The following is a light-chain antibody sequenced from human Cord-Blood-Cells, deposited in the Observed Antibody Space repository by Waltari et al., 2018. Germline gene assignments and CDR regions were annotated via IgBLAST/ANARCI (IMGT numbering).Light chain of an antibody. Sequence: AIRITQSPSSLSAFTGDRVTITCRASQGISSYLAWYQQKPGKAPKLLIYAASTLQSGVPPRFSGRRSETAYTLTISCLQSEDFATYYCQQYYSYPQTFGQGTKVEIK. CDR1: QGISSY. V-gene: IGKV1-8*01. CDR3: QQYYSYPQT. CDR2: AAS. J-gene: IGKJ1*01.